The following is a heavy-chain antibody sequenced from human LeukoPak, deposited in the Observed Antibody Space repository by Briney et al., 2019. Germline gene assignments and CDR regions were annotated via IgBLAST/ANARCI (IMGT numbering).Heavy chain of an antibody. CDR2: ISAYNGNT. CDR1: RYTFTSYG. CDR3: AREGYYDSSGYSAAEYSQH. D-gene: IGHD3-22*01. J-gene: IGHJ1*01. Sequence: ASVQVSCKASRYTFTSYGISWVRQPPAQGLDWMGWISAYNGNTNYPQKLQGRVTMTTDTSTSTAYMELRSLISDDTAVYYCAREGYYDSSGYSAAEYSQHWGQGTPVTVSS. V-gene: IGHV1-18*01.